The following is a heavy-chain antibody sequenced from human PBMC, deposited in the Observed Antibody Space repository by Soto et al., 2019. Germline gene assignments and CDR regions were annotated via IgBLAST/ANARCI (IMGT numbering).Heavy chain of an antibody. Sequence: HPGGSLRLSCAASGFTFSSYAMSWVRQAPGKGLEWVSAISGSGGSTYYADSVKGRFTISRDNSKNTLYLQMNSLRAEDTAVYYCANEKITRGYCSGGSCYSVDYYYGMDVWGQGTTVTVSS. V-gene: IGHV3-23*01. D-gene: IGHD2-15*01. CDR3: ANEKITRGYCSGGSCYSVDYYYGMDV. CDR2: ISGSGGST. J-gene: IGHJ6*02. CDR1: GFTFSSYA.